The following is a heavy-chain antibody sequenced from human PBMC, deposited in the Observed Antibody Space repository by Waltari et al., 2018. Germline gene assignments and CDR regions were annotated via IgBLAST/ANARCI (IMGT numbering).Heavy chain of an antibody. Sequence: EVQLVESGGGLVQPGGSLRLSCAASGFTFSSYAMHWVRQAPGKGLEYVSAISSNGGSTYYANSVKGRVTISRDNSKNTLYLQMGSVRAEDMAVYYCARSWELLPLDYWGQGTLVTVSS. J-gene: IGHJ4*02. CDR3: ARSWELLPLDY. CDR2: ISSNGGST. CDR1: GFTFSSYA. D-gene: IGHD1-26*01. V-gene: IGHV3-64*01.